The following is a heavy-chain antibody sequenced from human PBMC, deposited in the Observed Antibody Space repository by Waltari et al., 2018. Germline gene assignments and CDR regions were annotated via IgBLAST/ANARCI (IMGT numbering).Heavy chain of an antibody. CDR1: GFTFSSYA. D-gene: IGHD2-8*02. J-gene: IGHJ4*02. CDR2: ISGSGGST. Sequence: EVQLLESGGGLVQPGGSLRLSCAASGFTFSSYAMSWVRQAPGKGLEWVSAISGSGGSTYYADSVKGRFTISRDNSKNTLYLQMNSLRAEDTAVYYCAKDRDIVLVVYAVFDYWGQGTLVTVSS. V-gene: IGHV3-23*01. CDR3: AKDRDIVLVVYAVFDY.